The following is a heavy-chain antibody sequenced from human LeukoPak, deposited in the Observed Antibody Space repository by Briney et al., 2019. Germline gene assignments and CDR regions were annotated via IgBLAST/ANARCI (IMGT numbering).Heavy chain of an antibody. CDR3: ARDQLELRSPSPYNWFDP. CDR1: GGSISSSSYY. J-gene: IGHJ5*02. CDR2: IYYSGST. D-gene: IGHD1-7*01. Sequence: SETLSLTCTVSGGSISSSSYYWGWIRQPPGKGLEWIGSIYYSGSTYYNPSLKSRVTISVDTSKNQFSLKLSSVTAADTAVYYCARDQLELRSPSPYNWFDPWGQGTLVTVSS. V-gene: IGHV4-39*07.